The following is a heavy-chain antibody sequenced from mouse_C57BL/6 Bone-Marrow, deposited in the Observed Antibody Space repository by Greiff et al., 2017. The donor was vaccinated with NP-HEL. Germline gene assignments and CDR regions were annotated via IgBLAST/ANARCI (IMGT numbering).Heavy chain of an antibody. CDR2: FHPYNDDT. J-gene: IGHJ1*03. D-gene: IGHD1-1*01. CDR1: GYTFTTYP. V-gene: IGHV1-47*01. CDR3: ARGYYYGRYWYFDV. Sequence: LVESGAELVKPGASVKMSCKASGYTFTTYPIEWMKQNHGKSLEWIGNFHPYNDDTKYNEKFKGKATLTVEKSSSTVYLELSRLTSDDSAVYYCARGYYYGRYWYFDVWGTGTTVTVSS.